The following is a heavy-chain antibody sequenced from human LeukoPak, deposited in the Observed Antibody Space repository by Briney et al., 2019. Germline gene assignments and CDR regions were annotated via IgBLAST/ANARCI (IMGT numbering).Heavy chain of an antibody. D-gene: IGHD6-13*01. CDR2: FYYSGNT. J-gene: IGHJ4*02. Sequence: SETLSLTCTVSGGSISSSSYYWGWIRQPPGKGLEWIGSFYYSGNTYYNPSLKSRVTISVDTSKNQFSLKLSSVTAADTAVYYCARDPRQQLPRDYWGQGTLVTVSS. CDR1: GGSISSSSYY. CDR3: ARDPRQQLPRDY. V-gene: IGHV4-39*07.